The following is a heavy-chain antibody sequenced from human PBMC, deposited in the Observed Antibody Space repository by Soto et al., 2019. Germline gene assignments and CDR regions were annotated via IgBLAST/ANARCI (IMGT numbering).Heavy chain of an antibody. V-gene: IGHV3-48*03. CDR2: ISSSGSTI. J-gene: IGHJ3*02. CDR3: ARVRYPELEDPDAFDI. Sequence: LRLSCAASGFTFSSYEMNWVRQAPGKGPEWVSYISSSGSTIYYADSVKGRFTISRDNAKNSLYLQMNSLRAEDTAVYYCARVRYPELEDPDAFDIRGQGTMVTVSS. D-gene: IGHD1-7*01. CDR1: GFTFSSYE.